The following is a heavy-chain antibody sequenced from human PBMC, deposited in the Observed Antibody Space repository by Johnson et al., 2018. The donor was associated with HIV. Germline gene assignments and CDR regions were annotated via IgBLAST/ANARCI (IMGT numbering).Heavy chain of an antibody. CDR1: GFTFSSYA. V-gene: IGHV3-23*04. J-gene: IGHJ3*02. CDR2: ISGSGGSR. CDR3: AKGTYYYDSSGYKDAFDM. Sequence: VQLVESGGGLVQPGGSLRLSCAASGFTFSSYAMSWVRQGPGKGLEWVSGISGSGGSRNYADSVKGRFTIPRDHSKNTLYLQMNSLRAEDPAVYYCAKGTYYYDSSGYKDAFDMWGQGTMVTVSS. D-gene: IGHD3-22*01.